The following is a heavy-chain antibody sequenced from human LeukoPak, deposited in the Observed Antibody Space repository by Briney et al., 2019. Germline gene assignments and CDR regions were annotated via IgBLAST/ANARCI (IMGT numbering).Heavy chain of an antibody. D-gene: IGHD1-26*01. Sequence: GESLRLSCAASGFIFSNAWMSWVRQAPGKGLEWVGRIKSKTDDGTADYAAPVKGRFTISRDDSKDTLYLQMNSLKTEDTAVYYCTTYNGNYYFSDYWGQGTLVTVSS. CDR3: TTYNGNYYFSDY. CDR2: IKSKTDDGTA. V-gene: IGHV3-15*01. CDR1: GFIFSNAW. J-gene: IGHJ4*02.